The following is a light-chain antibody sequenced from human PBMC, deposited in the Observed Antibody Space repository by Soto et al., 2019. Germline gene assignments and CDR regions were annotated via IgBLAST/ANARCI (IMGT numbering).Light chain of an antibody. J-gene: IGKJ3*01. Sequence: DIQMTQSPSTLSASVGDRVTITCRASQSISSWLAWYQQKPGKAPKLLIYKASSLESGVPSRVSGSGSGTEFTLTISSLQPDDFATDYCQQYNSYSFTFGPGTKVDIK. CDR3: QQYNSYSFT. CDR1: QSISSW. CDR2: KAS. V-gene: IGKV1-5*03.